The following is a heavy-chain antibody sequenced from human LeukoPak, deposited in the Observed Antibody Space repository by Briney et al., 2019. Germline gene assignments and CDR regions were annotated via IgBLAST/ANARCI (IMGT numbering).Heavy chain of an antibody. V-gene: IGHV5-51*01. Sequence: GESLKISCKGSGYSFTSYWIGWVRQMPGKGLEWMGIIYPGDSDTRYSPSFQGQVTISADKSISTAYLQWSSLKASDTAMYYCAREWAGVVAAQQNNWFDPWGQGTLVTVSS. J-gene: IGHJ5*02. CDR3: AREWAGVVAAQQNNWFDP. CDR2: IYPGDSDT. D-gene: IGHD2-15*01. CDR1: GYSFTSYW.